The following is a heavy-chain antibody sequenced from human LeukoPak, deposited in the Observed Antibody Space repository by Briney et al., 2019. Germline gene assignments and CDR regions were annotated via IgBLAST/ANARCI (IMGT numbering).Heavy chain of an antibody. J-gene: IGHJ4*02. Sequence: GESLKISCKGSGYSFTSYWIGWVRQMPGKGLEWMGSIYPGDSDTRYSPSFQGQVTISADKSISTAYLQWSSLEASDTAMYYCARQIPYGSGSFDYWGQGTLVTVSS. CDR1: GYSFTSYW. CDR3: ARQIPYGSGSFDY. CDR2: IYPGDSDT. V-gene: IGHV5-51*01. D-gene: IGHD3-10*01.